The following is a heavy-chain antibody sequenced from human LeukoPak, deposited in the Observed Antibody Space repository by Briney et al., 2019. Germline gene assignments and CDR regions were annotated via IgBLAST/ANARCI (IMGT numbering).Heavy chain of an antibody. D-gene: IGHD5-18*01. CDR3: AKSVWIQLWLIDY. CDR1: GYTFTSNY. Sequence: ASVKVSSKAFGYTFTSNYMHWVRQAPGQGPEWMGVISPSGGSTTYAQKLQGRVTLTRDMSTSTDYLELSSLRAEDTAVYYCAKSVWIQLWLIDYWGQGTLVTVSS. V-gene: IGHV1-46*01. CDR2: ISPSGGST. J-gene: IGHJ4*02.